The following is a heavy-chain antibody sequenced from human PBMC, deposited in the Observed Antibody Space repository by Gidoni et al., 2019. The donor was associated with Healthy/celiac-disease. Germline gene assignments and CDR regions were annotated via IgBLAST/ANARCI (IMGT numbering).Heavy chain of an antibody. CDR2: LNHSGST. V-gene: IGHV4-34*01. Sequence: QVQLQQWGAGLWKPSETLSLTCAVDGGSFSGYYWSWIRQPPGKGLEWIGELNHSGSTNYTPSLKSRVTISVDTSKNQFSLKLSSVTAADTAVYYCARDHYSNYVYDYWGQGTLVTVSS. CDR3: ARDHYSNYVYDY. J-gene: IGHJ4*02. D-gene: IGHD4-4*01. CDR1: GGSFSGYY.